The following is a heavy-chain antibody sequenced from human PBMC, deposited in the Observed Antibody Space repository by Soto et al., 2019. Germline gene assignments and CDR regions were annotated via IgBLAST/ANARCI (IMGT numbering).Heavy chain of an antibody. CDR2: INHSGST. V-gene: IGHV4-34*01. Sequence: KTSETLSLTCAVYGGSFSGYYWSWIRQPPGKGLEWIGEINHSGSTNYNPSLKSRVTISVDTSKSQFSLKLSSVTAADTAVYYCARFPRFGPERWLPRGKNGMDVWGQGTTVTVSS. D-gene: IGHD3-10*01. J-gene: IGHJ6*02. CDR3: ARFPRFGPERWLPRGKNGMDV. CDR1: GGSFSGYY.